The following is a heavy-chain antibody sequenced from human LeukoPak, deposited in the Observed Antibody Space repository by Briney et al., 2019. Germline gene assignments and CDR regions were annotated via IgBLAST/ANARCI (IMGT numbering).Heavy chain of an antibody. V-gene: IGHV3-7*01. CDR1: GFTFSSYW. Sequence: GGSLRLSCATSGFTFSSYWMSWVRLAPGKGPEWVANIKHDGSETYYVDSVKGRFTISRDNAKNSLYLQMNSLRAEDTAVYYCVRGGGAFDFWGQGTKVTVSS. CDR2: IKHDGSET. J-gene: IGHJ3*01. CDR3: VRGGGAFDF.